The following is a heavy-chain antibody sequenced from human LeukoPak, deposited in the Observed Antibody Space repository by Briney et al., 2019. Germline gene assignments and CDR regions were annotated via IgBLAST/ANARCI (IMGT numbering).Heavy chain of an antibody. CDR1: GFTFSSYA. J-gene: IGHJ6*02. V-gene: IGHV3-30-3*01. Sequence: GGSLRLSCAASGFTFSSYAMHWVRQAPGKGLEWVAVISYDGSNKYYADSVRGRFTIPRDNSKNTLYLQMNSLRAEDTAVYYCARVMTTTYFLYYYYGMDVWGQGTTVTVSS. D-gene: IGHD4-17*01. CDR3: ARVMTTTYFLYYYYGMDV. CDR2: ISYDGSNK.